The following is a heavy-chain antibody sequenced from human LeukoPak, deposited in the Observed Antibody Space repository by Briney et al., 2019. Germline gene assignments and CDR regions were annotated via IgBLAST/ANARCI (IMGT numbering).Heavy chain of an antibody. Sequence: GGSLRLSCAASGFTFSSYDMNWVRRAPGKGLEWVSHIRSSGSTVYYADSVKGRFSISRDNAKNSLYLQMNSLRAEDTAVYYCARVAWDGFDIWGQGTMVTVCS. CDR2: IRSSGSTV. D-gene: IGHD1-26*01. CDR3: ARVAWDGFDI. J-gene: IGHJ3*02. CDR1: GFTFSSYD. V-gene: IGHV3-48*03.